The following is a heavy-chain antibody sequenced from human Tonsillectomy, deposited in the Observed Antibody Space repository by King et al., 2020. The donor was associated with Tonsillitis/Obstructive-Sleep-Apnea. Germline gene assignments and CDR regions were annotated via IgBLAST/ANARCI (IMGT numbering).Heavy chain of an antibody. CDR3: AKFPRECVDC. V-gene: IGHV3-9*01. CDR2: ISWNSDSI. J-gene: IGHJ4*02. CDR1: GFTFDDYA. D-gene: IGHD2/OR15-2a*01. Sequence: VQLVESGGGLVQPGRSLRLSCAASGFTFDDYAMHWVRQAPGKGLEWVSGISWNSDSICFADSVKGRFTISRDNAKNSLYLQMNSLRAEDTALYYCAKFPRECVDCWGEETLLTV.